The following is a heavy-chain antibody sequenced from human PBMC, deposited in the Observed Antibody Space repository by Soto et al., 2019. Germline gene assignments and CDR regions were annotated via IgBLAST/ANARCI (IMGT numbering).Heavy chain of an antibody. CDR3: ASGDVRVTTVLYYYYYGMDV. V-gene: IGHV1-8*01. D-gene: IGHD4-4*01. CDR1: GYTFTSYD. Sequence: ASVKVSCKASGYTFTSYDINWERQATGQGHEWMGWMNPNSGNTGYAQKLQDRVTMTRNTSISTAYMELSSLSSEDTAVYYCASGDVRVTTVLYYYYYGMDVWGQGTTVTVSS. CDR2: MNPNSGNT. J-gene: IGHJ6*02.